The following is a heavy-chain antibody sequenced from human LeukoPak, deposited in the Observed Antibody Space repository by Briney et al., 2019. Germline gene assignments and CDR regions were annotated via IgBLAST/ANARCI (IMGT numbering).Heavy chain of an antibody. Sequence: SETLSLTCNVSGASISSYYWSWIRQPAGKGLEWIGRIYISGTTNYNPSLKSRVTMSVDTSKNQFSLKLNSMTAADTAVYYCARSDSIIRWFDPWGQGTLVTVSS. J-gene: IGHJ5*02. CDR2: IYISGTT. V-gene: IGHV4-4*07. D-gene: IGHD4-11*01. CDR1: GASISSYY. CDR3: ARSDSIIRWFDP.